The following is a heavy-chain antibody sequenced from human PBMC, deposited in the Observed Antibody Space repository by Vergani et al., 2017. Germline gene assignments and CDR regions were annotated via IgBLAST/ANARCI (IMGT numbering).Heavy chain of an antibody. Sequence: EVQLLASGGGLVQPGGSLRLSCAASGFTFSSYAMSWVRQAPGKGLEWVSAISGSGGSTYYADSVKGRFTIAGDNSKNTLYLQMNSLRAEDTAVYYCAKDMELIRGAGLAYWGQGTLVTVSS. J-gene: IGHJ4*02. CDR2: ISGSGGST. V-gene: IGHV3-23*01. CDR3: AKDMELIRGAGLAY. CDR1: GFTFSSYA. D-gene: IGHD1-7*01.